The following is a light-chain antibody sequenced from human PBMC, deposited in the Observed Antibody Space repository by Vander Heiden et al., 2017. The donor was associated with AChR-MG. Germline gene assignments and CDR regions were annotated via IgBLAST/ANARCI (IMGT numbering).Light chain of an antibody. CDR1: GSNVGSNT. CDR2: SNN. Sequence: HSVLTQAPSASGTPGQRVTISCSGGGSNVGSNTVNWYQQLPGTAPKLLIYSNNQRPSGVPDRFSGSKSGTSASLAISGLQSEDEADYYCAAWDDSLNGGVFGGGTKLTGL. V-gene: IGLV1-44*01. J-gene: IGLJ3*02. CDR3: AAWDDSLNGGV.